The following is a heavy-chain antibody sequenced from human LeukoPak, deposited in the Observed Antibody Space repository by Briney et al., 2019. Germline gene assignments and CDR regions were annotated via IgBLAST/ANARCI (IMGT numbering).Heavy chain of an antibody. CDR3: ARGYCSGGSCPTGFDY. Sequence: ASVKVSCKASGGTFSSYAISWVRQAPGQGLEWMGGIIPIFGTANYAQKFQGRVTITADESTSTAYMGLSSLRSEDTAVYYCARGYCSGGSCPTGFDYWGQGTLVTVSS. V-gene: IGHV1-69*13. D-gene: IGHD2-15*01. CDR1: GGTFSSYA. CDR2: IIPIFGTA. J-gene: IGHJ4*02.